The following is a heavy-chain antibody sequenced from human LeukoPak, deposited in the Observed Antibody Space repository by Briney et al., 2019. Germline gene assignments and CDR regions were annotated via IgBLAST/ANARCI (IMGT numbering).Heavy chain of an antibody. J-gene: IGHJ3*02. Sequence: ASEKVSCKASGYTFTGYYMHWVRQAPGQGLEWMGWINPNSGGTNYAQKFQGRVTMTRDTSISTAYMELSRLRSDDTAVYYCARRIRDSSGYLHDAFDIWGQGTMVTVSS. CDR1: GYTFTGYY. CDR3: ARRIRDSSGYLHDAFDI. CDR2: INPNSGGT. V-gene: IGHV1-2*02. D-gene: IGHD3-22*01.